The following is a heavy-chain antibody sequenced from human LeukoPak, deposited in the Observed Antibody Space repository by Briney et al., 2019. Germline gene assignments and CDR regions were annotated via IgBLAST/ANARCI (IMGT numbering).Heavy chain of an antibody. CDR3: AGYCSSTSCYDFDY. CDR1: GGTFSGYA. Sequence: SVKVSCKASGGTFSGYAISWVRQAPGQGLEWMGGIIPIFGTANYAQKFQGRVTITADESTSTAYMELSSLRSEDTAVYYCAGYCSSTSCYDFDYWGQGTLVTVSS. D-gene: IGHD2-2*01. J-gene: IGHJ4*02. CDR2: IIPIFGTA. V-gene: IGHV1-69*01.